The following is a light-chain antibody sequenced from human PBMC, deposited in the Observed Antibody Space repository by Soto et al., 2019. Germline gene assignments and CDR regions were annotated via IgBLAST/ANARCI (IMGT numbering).Light chain of an antibody. CDR2: RDD. CDR3: AAWDDSLSGWV. CDR1: YSNIGSNY. J-gene: IGLJ3*02. Sequence: QSVLTQPPSASGTPGQRVTISCSGSYSNIGSNYVYWYQQFPGAAPKLLIYRDDQRPSGVPDRFSGAKSGTSASLAISGVRSEDEDDYYCAAWDDSLSGWVFGGGTKLTVL. V-gene: IGLV1-47*01.